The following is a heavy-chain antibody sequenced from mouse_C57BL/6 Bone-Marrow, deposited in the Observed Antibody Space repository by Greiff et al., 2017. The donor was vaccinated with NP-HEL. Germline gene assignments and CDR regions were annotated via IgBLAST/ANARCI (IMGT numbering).Heavy chain of an antibody. J-gene: IGHJ1*03. CDR3: ARNPSCYYGSSYWYFEV. V-gene: IGHV2-9-1*01. CDR2: IWTGGGT. CDR1: GFSLTSYA. D-gene: IGHD1-1*01. Sequence: VQLQESGPGLVAPSQSLSITCTVSGFSLTSYAISWVRQPPGKGLEWLGVIWTGGGTNYNSALKSRLSISKDNSKSQVFLKMNSLQTDDTARYYCARNPSCYYGSSYWYFEVWGTGTTVTVSS.